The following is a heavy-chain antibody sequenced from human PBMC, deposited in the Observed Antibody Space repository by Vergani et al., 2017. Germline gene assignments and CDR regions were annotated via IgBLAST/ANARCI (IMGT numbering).Heavy chain of an antibody. CDR1: GFTFSSYA. J-gene: IGHJ4*02. CDR2: ISYDGSNK. CDR3: ARGSYGDYVLDY. Sequence: QVQLVESGGGVVQPGRSLRLSCAASGFTFSSYAMHWVRQAPGKGLEWVAVISYDGSNKYYADSVKGRFTISRDNSKNTLYLQMNSLRDEDTAVYYCARGSYGDYVLDYWGQGTLVTVSS. D-gene: IGHD4-17*01. V-gene: IGHV3-30*01.